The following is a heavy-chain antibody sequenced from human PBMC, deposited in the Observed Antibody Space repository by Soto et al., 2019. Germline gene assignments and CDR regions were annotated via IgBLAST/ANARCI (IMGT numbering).Heavy chain of an antibody. J-gene: IGHJ3*02. Sequence: QVQLQQWGAGLLKPSETLSFTCAVYGGSFSGYYWSWIRQPPGKGLEWIGEINHIGGTNYNPSLKSRVTISVDTSKNQFSLKLRSVTAADTAVYYCARAAVAGTMVAFDIWGQGTMVTVSS. CDR1: GGSFSGYY. CDR2: INHIGGT. D-gene: IGHD6-19*01. CDR3: ARAAVAGTMVAFDI. V-gene: IGHV4-34*01.